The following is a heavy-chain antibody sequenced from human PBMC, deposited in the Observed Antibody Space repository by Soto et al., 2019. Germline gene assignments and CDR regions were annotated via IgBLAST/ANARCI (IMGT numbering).Heavy chain of an antibody. CDR3: ARAYFWSGYYIKRPDCYYYGMDV. D-gene: IGHD3-3*01. V-gene: IGHV1-69*13. CDR2: IIPIFGTA. J-gene: IGHJ6*02. CDR1: GGTFSSYA. Sequence: GASVKVSCKASGGTFSSYAISWVRQAPGQGLEWMGGIIPIFGTANYAQKFQGRVTITADESTSTAYMELSSLRSEDTAVYYCARAYFWSGYYIKRPDCYYYGMDVWGPGTTVTVSS.